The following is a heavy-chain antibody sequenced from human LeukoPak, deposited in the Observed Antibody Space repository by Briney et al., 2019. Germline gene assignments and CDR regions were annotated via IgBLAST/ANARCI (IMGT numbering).Heavy chain of an antibody. CDR3: AREATDGGWFDP. V-gene: IGHV3-74*01. J-gene: IGHJ5*02. D-gene: IGHD3-10*01. Sequence: QPGGSLRLSCAASGLTFSSYWMHWVRQAPGKGLVWVSRINSDGSSTNYGDSVKGRFTISRDNAKNTLYLQMNSLRAEDTAVYYCAREATDGGWFDPWGQGTLVTVSS. CDR1: GLTFSSYW. CDR2: INSDGSST.